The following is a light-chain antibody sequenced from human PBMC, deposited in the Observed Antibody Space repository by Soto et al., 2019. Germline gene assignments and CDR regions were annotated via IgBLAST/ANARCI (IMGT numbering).Light chain of an antibody. Sequence: QSALTQPASVSESPGQSITISCTGTNSDVGGYNYVSWYQQHPGKAPKLMIFEVSRWPSGVSNRSSGSKSGNTASLTISGLQTEDEADYYCSSYTSRSIYVFGTGTKVTVL. CDR3: SSYTSRSIYV. CDR1: NSDVGGYNY. J-gene: IGLJ1*01. V-gene: IGLV2-14*01. CDR2: EVS.